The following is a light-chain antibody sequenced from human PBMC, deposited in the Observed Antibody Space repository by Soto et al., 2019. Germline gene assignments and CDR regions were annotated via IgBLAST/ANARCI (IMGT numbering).Light chain of an antibody. CDR1: SSDVGSYNL. J-gene: IGLJ1*01. CDR3: CSYAGSSTFIYV. Sequence: QSALTQPASVSGSPGQSITISCTGTSSDVGSYNLVSWYQQHPGKAPKLMIYEVSKRPSGVSNRFSGSKPGNTASLTSSGLEAEDEADYYCCSYAGSSTFIYVFGTGTKLTVL. V-gene: IGLV2-23*02. CDR2: EVS.